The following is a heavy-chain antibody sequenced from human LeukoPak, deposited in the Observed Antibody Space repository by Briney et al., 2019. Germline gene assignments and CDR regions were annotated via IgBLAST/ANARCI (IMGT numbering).Heavy chain of an antibody. Sequence: GGSLRLSCAASGFTFSSHAMHWVRQAAGKGLDYVSAISSNGGSTYYANSVKGRFTISRDNSKNTLYLQMGSLRAEDMAVYYCARDRSPQKVLSAFDIWGQGTMVTVSS. CDR1: GFTFSSHA. D-gene: IGHD2-8*02. V-gene: IGHV3-64*01. J-gene: IGHJ3*02. CDR2: ISSNGGST. CDR3: ARDRSPQKVLSAFDI.